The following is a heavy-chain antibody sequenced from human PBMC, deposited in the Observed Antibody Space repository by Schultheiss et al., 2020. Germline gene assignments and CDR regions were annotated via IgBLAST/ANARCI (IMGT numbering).Heavy chain of an antibody. J-gene: IGHJ6*02. CDR1: GGSISSYY. V-gene: IGHV4-59*12. Sequence: SETLSLTCTVSGGSISSYYWSWIRQPPGKGLEWIGNVYHSGSTNSNPSLKSRVTMSVDTSKNQFSLKLSSVTAADTAVYYCAREGYSGSYYYGMDVWGQGTTVTVSS. CDR3: AREGYSGSYYYGMDV. D-gene: IGHD1-26*01. CDR2: VYHSGST.